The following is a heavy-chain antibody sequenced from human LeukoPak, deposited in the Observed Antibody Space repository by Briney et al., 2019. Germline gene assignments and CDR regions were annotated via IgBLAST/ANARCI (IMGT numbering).Heavy chain of an antibody. CDR3: ARPGLAYCGADCYSTEGYYFDY. J-gene: IGHJ4*02. V-gene: IGHV4-34*01. Sequence: SETLSLTCAVSGGSFSGFRWHWIRQPPGKGPEWIGEINHSGGTTYNPSLKSRVTISVDTSKIQFSLNLTSVTAADTAMYYCARPGLAYCGADCYSTEGYYFDYWSQGTLVTVSS. D-gene: IGHD2-21*01. CDR2: INHSGGT. CDR1: GGSFSGFR.